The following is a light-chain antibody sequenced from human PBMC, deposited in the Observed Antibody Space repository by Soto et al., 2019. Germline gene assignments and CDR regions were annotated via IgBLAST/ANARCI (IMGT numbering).Light chain of an antibody. CDR2: EVS. Sequence: QSALTQPPSASGSPGQSVTISCTGTSSDIGGYNFVSWYQHHPGKAPKLMIYEVSKRPSGVSDRFSGSKSGNTASLTVSGAQAEDEADYYCSSYAGINNFVFGGGTKLTVL. V-gene: IGLV2-8*01. CDR3: SSYAGINNFV. J-gene: IGLJ2*01. CDR1: SSDIGGYNF.